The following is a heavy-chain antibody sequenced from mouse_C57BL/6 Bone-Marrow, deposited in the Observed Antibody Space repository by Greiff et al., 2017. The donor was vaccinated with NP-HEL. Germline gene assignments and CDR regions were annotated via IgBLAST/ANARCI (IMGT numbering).Heavy chain of an antibody. D-gene: IGHD4-1*01. V-gene: IGHV1-59*01. J-gene: IGHJ2*01. CDR3: ARNCYYFDY. CDR1: GYTFTSYW. Sequence: QVQLQQSGAELVRPGTSVKLSCKASGYTFTSYWMHWVQQRPGQGLEWIGVIDPSDSYTNYNQKFKGKATLTVDTSSSTAYMQLSSLTSEDSAVYYCARNCYYFDYWGQGTTLTVSS. CDR2: IDPSDSYT.